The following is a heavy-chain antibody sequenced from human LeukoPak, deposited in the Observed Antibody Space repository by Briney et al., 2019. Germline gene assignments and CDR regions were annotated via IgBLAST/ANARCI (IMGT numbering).Heavy chain of an antibody. V-gene: IGHV3-7*05. CDR2: IKQDGSEK. J-gene: IGHJ1*01. D-gene: IGHD4-17*01. Sequence: GGSLRLSCAASGFTFSNYGMTWVRQAPGKGLEWVANIKQDGSEKYYVDSVKGRFTISRDNAKNSLYLQMNSLRAEDMAVYYCARDDYGDYVSYFLHWGQGTLVIVSS. CDR1: GFTFSNYG. CDR3: ARDDYGDYVSYFLH.